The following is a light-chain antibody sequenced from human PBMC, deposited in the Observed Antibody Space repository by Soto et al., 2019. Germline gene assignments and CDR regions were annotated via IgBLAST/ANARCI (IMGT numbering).Light chain of an antibody. Sequence: EFVLSQSPRTLSLSPGERATLSCRASQTVRNNYLAWYQQKPGQAPKLLIYDASSRATGIPDRFSGGGSGTDFILTISSLEPEDFAVYYCQQRNNWPPITFGQGTRLEIK. CDR2: DAS. CDR1: QTVRNNY. CDR3: QQRNNWPPIT. J-gene: IGKJ5*01. V-gene: IGKV3D-20*02.